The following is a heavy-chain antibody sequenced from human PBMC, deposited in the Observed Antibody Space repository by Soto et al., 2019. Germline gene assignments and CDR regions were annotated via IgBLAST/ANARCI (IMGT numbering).Heavy chain of an antibody. Sequence: GGSLRLSCVASGFTFSSSAMHWVRQAPGKGLEWVAVISYDGSNKYYADSVKGRFTISRDNSKNTLYLQMNSLRAEDTAVYYCARDKRDLRFLEWSYYFDYWGQGTLVTVSS. CDR3: ARDKRDLRFLEWSYYFDY. J-gene: IGHJ4*02. CDR1: GFTFSSSA. D-gene: IGHD3-3*01. CDR2: ISYDGSNK. V-gene: IGHV3-30-3*01.